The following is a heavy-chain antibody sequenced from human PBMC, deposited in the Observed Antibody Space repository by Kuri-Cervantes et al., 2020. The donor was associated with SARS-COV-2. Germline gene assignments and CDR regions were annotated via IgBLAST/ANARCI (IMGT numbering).Heavy chain of an antibody. CDR1: GFTFSSYA. D-gene: IGHD2-2*01. J-gene: IGHJ4*02. CDR3: ARAYCSSTSCQLDY. CDR2: ISYDGSNK. V-gene: IGHV3-30-3*01. Sequence: GGSLRLSCAASGFTFSSYAMHWVRQAPGKGLEWVAVISYDGSNKYYADSVKGRFTISRDNSKSTLHLQMNSLRAEDTAVYYCARAYCSSTSCQLDYWGQGTLVTVSS.